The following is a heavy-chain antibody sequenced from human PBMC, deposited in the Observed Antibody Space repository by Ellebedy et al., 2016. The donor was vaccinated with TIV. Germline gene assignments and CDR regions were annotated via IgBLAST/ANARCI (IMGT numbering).Heavy chain of an antibody. V-gene: IGHV3-9*01. D-gene: IGHD2-8*02. J-gene: IGHJ6*02. CDR3: AKWGRRRTGRYQYYGMDV. CDR2: ISWNSGSI. Sequence: GGSLRLXXAASGFTFDDYAMHWVRQAPGKGLEWVSGISWNSGSIYYADSVKGRFTISRDNGKNSLYLQMSSLRADDTALYYCAKWGRRRTGRYQYYGMDVWGQGTTVTVSS. CDR1: GFTFDDYA.